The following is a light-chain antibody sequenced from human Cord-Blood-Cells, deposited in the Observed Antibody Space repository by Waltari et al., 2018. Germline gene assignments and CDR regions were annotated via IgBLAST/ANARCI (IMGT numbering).Light chain of an antibody. CDR2: RNN. J-gene: IGLJ3*02. V-gene: IGLV1-47*01. Sequence: QSVLTQPPSASGTPGQRVTISCSGSSPNIGSNYVYWYQQLPGTAPKLLIYRNNQRPSGVPDRFSGSKSGTSASLAISGLRSEDEADYYCAAWDDSLSGPHWVFGGGTKLTVL. CDR1: SPNIGSNY. CDR3: AAWDDSLSGPHWV.